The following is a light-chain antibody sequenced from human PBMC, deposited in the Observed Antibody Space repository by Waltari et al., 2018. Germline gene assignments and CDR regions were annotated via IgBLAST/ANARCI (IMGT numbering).Light chain of an antibody. V-gene: IGLV2-14*03. J-gene: IGLJ3*02. Sequence: QSALTQPASVSGSPGPSIAISCPGTSSHLGGSAFVSWYQHHPGKGPKVLIYDVTKRPSGVSDRFSGSKSGNTASLTISGLQADDEADFFCASYTSTSTWVFGGGTKLTVL. CDR1: SSHLGGSAF. CDR3: ASYTSTSTWV. CDR2: DVT.